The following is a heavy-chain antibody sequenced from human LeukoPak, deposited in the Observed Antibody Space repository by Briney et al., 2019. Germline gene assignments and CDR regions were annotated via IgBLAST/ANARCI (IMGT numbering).Heavy chain of an antibody. CDR3: AGEYSNIVGADAEYFQH. V-gene: IGHV1-69*05. Sequence: SVKVSCKASGCTFSSYAISWVRQAPGQGLEWMGRIIPIFGTANYAQKLQGRVTITTDESTSTAYMELSSLRSEDTAVYYGAGEYSNIVGADAEYFQHWGQGTLVTVSS. CDR2: IIPIFGTA. D-gene: IGHD1-26*01. J-gene: IGHJ1*01. CDR1: GCTFSSYA.